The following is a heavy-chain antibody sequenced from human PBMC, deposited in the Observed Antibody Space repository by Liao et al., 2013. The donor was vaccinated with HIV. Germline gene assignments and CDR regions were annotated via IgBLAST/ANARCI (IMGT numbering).Heavy chain of an antibody. D-gene: IGHD2-21*01. V-gene: IGHV4-61*02. J-gene: IGHJ4*02. CDR2: IYTSGST. CDR3: ASSVIAIPFILY. Sequence: QVQLQESGPGLVKPSQTLSLTCTVSGGSISSGSYYWSWIRQPAGKGLEWIGRIYTSGSTNYNPSLKSRVTISVDTSKNQFSLKLSSVTAADTAVYYCASSVIAIPFILYWGQGTLVTVSS. CDR1: GGSISSGSYY.